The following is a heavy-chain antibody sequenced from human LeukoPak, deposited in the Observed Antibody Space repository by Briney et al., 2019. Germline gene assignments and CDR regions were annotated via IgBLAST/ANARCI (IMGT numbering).Heavy chain of an antibody. D-gene: IGHD4-17*01. CDR2: ISGSGGST. Sequence: GGSLRLSCAASGFTFSSYAMSWVRQAPGKGLEWVSAISGSGGSTYYADSVKGRFTVSRDNSKSTLYLQMNSLRVEDTAVYYCARDGDGDYVFSYYFDYWGQGTLVTVSS. J-gene: IGHJ4*02. V-gene: IGHV3-23*01. CDR3: ARDGDGDYVFSYYFDY. CDR1: GFTFSSYA.